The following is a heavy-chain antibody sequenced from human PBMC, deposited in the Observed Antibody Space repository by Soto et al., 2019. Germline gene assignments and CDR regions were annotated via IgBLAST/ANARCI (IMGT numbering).Heavy chain of an antibody. V-gene: IGHV4-61*08. D-gene: IGHD6-19*01. CDR3: TREQSDDNYFDP. CDR1: GAAPSSGGYF. Sequence: PSETLSLTCTVSGAAPSSGGYFYTWVRQPPGKGLEWLGYIYYSGGTNYNPSLKSRATISLDKSKSQFSLRLISVTAADTAVYYCTREQSDDNYFDPWGQGTLVTVSS. J-gene: IGHJ5*02. CDR2: IYYSGGT.